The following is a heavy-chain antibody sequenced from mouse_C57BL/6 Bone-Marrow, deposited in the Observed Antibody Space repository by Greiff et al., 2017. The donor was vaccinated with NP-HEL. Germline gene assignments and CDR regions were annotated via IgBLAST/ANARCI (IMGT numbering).Heavy chain of an antibody. J-gene: IGHJ1*03. CDR1: GFSFNTYA. V-gene: IGHV10-1*01. CDR3: VRLFITTGEYFDV. CDR2: IRSKSNNYAT. D-gene: IGHD1-1*01. Sequence: EVQGVESGGGLVQPKGSLKLSCAASGFSFNTYAMNWVRQAPGKGLEWVARIRSKSNNYATYYADSVKDRFTISRDDSESMLYLQMNNLKTEDTAMYYCVRLFITTGEYFDVWGTGTTVTVSS.